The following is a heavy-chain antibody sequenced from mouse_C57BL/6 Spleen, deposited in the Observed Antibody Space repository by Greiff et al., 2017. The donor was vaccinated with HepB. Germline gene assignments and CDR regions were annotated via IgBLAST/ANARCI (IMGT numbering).Heavy chain of an antibody. CDR2: INPYNGGT. Sequence: VQLQQSGPVLVKPGASVKMSCKASGYTFTDYYMNWVKQSHGKSLEWIGVINPYNGGTSYNQKFKGKATLTVDKSSSTAYMELNSLTSEDSAVYYCAIYYYGSTYGGFDYWGQGTTLTVSS. J-gene: IGHJ2*01. CDR3: AIYYYGSTYGGFDY. V-gene: IGHV1-19*01. CDR1: GYTFTDYY. D-gene: IGHD1-1*01.